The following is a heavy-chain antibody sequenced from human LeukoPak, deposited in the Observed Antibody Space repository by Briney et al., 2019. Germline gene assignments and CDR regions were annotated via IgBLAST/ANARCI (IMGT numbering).Heavy chain of an antibody. Sequence: GGSLRLACAASGFTFSSFEMNWVRQAPGKGLEWVSKISSSSSTIYYADSVKGRFTISRDNSKNTLYLQMNSLRAEDTAVYYCARLYGTYPGWFDPWGQGTLVTVSS. J-gene: IGHJ5*02. CDR1: GFTFSSFE. CDR3: ARLYGTYPGWFDP. D-gene: IGHD4-17*01. CDR2: ISSSSSTI. V-gene: IGHV3-48*03.